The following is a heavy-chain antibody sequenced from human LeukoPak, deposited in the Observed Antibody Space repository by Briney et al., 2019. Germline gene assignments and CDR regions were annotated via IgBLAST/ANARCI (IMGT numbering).Heavy chain of an antibody. Sequence: GASVTVSCKTSGYRFTSYGISWVRQAPGQGLEWMGWVSTYNDKKDYAQKFQGRVIMTTDTSTTTAYMELGSLRSDDTAVYYCARHSGSYAFDYWGQGTLVTVSS. CDR3: ARHSGSYAFDY. CDR1: GYRFTSYG. CDR2: VSTYNDKK. V-gene: IGHV1-18*01. J-gene: IGHJ4*02. D-gene: IGHD1-26*01.